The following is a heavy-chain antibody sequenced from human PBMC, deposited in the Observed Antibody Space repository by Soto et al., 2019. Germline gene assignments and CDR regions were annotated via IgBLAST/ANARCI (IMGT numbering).Heavy chain of an antibody. CDR2: ISYDGSNK. CDR1: GFTFSSYG. CDR3: AKEGYSRALLIFRH. D-gene: IGHD6-13*01. Sequence: LRLSCAASGFTFSSYGMHWVRQAPGKGLEWVAVISYDGSNKYYADSVKGRFTISRDKSNNTLHLQMNSLRAEDTAVYYCAKEGYSRALLIFRHWGQGTLVTVSS. J-gene: IGHJ1*01. V-gene: IGHV3-30*18.